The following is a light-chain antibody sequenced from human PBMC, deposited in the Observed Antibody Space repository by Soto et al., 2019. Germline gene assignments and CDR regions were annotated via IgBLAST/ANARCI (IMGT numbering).Light chain of an antibody. CDR3: QQYFHSPPT. Sequence: DIVMTQSPDSLAVSLGERATINCKSSQTVFFNSNNRNYVVWYQQKPGQPPKLLISWASIRESGVPDRFSGSGSGTDFTLTISCLQAEDVAVYYCQQYFHSPPTFGGGTRVEI. CDR2: WAS. J-gene: IGKJ4*01. V-gene: IGKV4-1*01. CDR1: QTVFFNSNNRNY.